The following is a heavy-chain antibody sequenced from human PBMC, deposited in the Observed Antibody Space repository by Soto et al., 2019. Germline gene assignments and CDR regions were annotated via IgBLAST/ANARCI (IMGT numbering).Heavy chain of an antibody. CDR3: AAVRPYGDYGYYYGMDV. Sequence: PSETLSPTCAVSGGSISSSNWWSWVRQPPGKGLEWIGEIFHRGNSNYNPSLKSRVTMSVDKSKNQFSLDLTSVTAADTAVYYCAAVRPYGDYGYYYGMDVWGQGTTVTVSS. CDR2: IFHRGNS. V-gene: IGHV4-4*02. D-gene: IGHD4-17*01. J-gene: IGHJ6*02. CDR1: GGSISSSNW.